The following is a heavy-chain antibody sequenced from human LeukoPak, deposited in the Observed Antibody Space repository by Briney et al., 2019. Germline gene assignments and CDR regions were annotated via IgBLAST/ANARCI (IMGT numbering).Heavy chain of an antibody. CDR1: GFTFRSYS. Sequence: KAGGSLRLSCAASGFTFRSYSMNWVRQAPGKGLEWVSSISSSSSYIYYADSVKGRFTISRDNAKNSLYLQMNSLRAEDTAVYYCARVGSTVSTLYSYMDVWGKGTTVTVSS. D-gene: IGHD5/OR15-5a*01. CDR2: ISSSSSYI. J-gene: IGHJ6*03. CDR3: ARVGSTVSTLYSYMDV. V-gene: IGHV3-21*01.